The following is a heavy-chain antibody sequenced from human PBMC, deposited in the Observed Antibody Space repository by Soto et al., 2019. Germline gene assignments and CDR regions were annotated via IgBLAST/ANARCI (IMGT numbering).Heavy chain of an antibody. CDR3: ARGMITWWGVPYYYSGMDV. V-gene: IGHV1-2*04. CDR2: INPNSGGT. D-gene: IGHD3-16*01. CDR1: GYTFTGYY. Sequence: DSLQVSCKASGYTFTGYYMHWVRQAPGQGLEWMGWINPNSGGTNYAQKFQGWVTMTRDTSISTAYMELSRLRSDDTAVYYCARGMITWWGVPYYYSGMDVWGQGYTVTV. J-gene: IGHJ6*02.